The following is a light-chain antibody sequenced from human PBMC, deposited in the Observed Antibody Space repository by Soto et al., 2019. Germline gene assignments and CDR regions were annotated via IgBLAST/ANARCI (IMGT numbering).Light chain of an antibody. J-gene: IGKJ1*01. V-gene: IGKV3-20*01. Sequence: IDLTQSPGTLSLSPGEGATLSCRASQSLSNNYLAWYQHKPGQAPRLLIYGASTRATGIPDRFSGSGSGTAFTLTISRLEPEDFAVYYCQQFGPSPTFGQGTTVEIK. CDR2: GAS. CDR1: QSLSNNY. CDR3: QQFGPSPT.